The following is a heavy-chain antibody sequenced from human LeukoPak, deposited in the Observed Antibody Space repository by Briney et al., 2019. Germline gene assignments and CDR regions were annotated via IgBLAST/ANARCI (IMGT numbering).Heavy chain of an antibody. D-gene: IGHD3-22*01. CDR1: GYSFTCYW. CDR3: ARRGIHYDSSGYYLRPHAFDI. CDR2: IYPGDSDT. Sequence: GESLKISCKGSGYSFTCYWIGWVRQMPGKGLEWMGIIYPGDSDTRYSPSFQGQVTISADKSISTAYLQWSSLKASDTAMYYCARRGIHYDSSGYYLRPHAFDIWGQGTMVTVSS. J-gene: IGHJ3*02. V-gene: IGHV5-51*01.